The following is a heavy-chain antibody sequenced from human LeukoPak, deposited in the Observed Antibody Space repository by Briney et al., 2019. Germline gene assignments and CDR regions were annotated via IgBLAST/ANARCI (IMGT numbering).Heavy chain of an antibody. D-gene: IGHD6-19*01. J-gene: IGHJ1*01. CDR2: INHSGST. CDR1: GGSFSGYS. Sequence: SETLSLTCAVYGGSFSGYSWSWIRQPPGKGLGWIGEINHSGSTNYNPSLKSRVTISVDTSKNQFSLKLSSVTAADTAVYYCARGPYSSGWYVAGYFQHWGQGTLVTVSS. CDR3: ARGPYSSGWYVAGYFQH. V-gene: IGHV4-34*01.